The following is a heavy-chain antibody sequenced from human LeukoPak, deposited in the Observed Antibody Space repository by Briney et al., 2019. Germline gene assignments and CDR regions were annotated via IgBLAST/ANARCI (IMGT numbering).Heavy chain of an antibody. CDR2: INPYSGGT. CDR3: ARKSASGYYSNFDY. V-gene: IGHV1-2*02. Sequence: GASVKVSCKASGYTFTDSYMHWVRQAPGQGLKWMGWINPYSGGTNYAREFQGRVTMTRDTSISTAYMELSRLTSDDTAVYYCARKSASGYYSNFDYWGQGTLVTVSS. D-gene: IGHD3-22*01. J-gene: IGHJ4*02. CDR1: GYTFTDSY.